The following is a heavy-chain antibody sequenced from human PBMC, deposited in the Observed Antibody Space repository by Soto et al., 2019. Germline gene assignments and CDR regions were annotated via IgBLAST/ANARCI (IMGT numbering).Heavy chain of an antibody. J-gene: IGHJ3*02. CDR2: MYYSEST. Sequence: QVQLQESGPGLVKPSETLSLTCTVSGGSITDYYWSWIRHPPGKGLEWIGYMYYSESTNYNPSLKSRATISGDTSKNHFSLKLSSVTAADTAVYYCVRLGGATWPLSAFDIWGQGTMVTVSS. D-gene: IGHD1-26*01. CDR1: GGSITDYY. CDR3: VRLGGATWPLSAFDI. V-gene: IGHV4-59*01.